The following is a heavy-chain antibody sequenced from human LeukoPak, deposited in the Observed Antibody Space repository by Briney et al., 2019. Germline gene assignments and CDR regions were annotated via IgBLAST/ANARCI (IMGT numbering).Heavy chain of an antibody. D-gene: IGHD6-19*01. J-gene: IGHJ4*02. CDR2: ISSSSSYI. V-gene: IGHV3-21*01. CDR3: ARRVAVADNYFDY. Sequence: GGSLRLSCAASGFTFSTYSMNWVRQAPGKGLEWVSSISSSSSYIYYADSVKGRFTISRDNAKNSLYLQMNSLRAEDTGVYYCARRVAVADNYFDYWGQGTLVTVSS. CDR1: GFTFSTYS.